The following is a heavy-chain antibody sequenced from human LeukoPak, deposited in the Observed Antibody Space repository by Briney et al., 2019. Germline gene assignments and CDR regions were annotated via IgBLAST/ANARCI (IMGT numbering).Heavy chain of an antibody. CDR2: INWNGGST. CDR1: GFTFDDYG. J-gene: IGHJ4*02. CDR3: ASQIMITFGGVIAKDY. V-gene: IGHV3-20*04. D-gene: IGHD3-16*02. Sequence: GGSLRLSCAGSGFTFDDYGMSWVRQAPGKGLEWVSGINWNGGSTACADSVKGRFTISRANSKNSLYLQMNSLRAEDTALYYCASQIMITFGGVIAKDYWGQGTLVTVSS.